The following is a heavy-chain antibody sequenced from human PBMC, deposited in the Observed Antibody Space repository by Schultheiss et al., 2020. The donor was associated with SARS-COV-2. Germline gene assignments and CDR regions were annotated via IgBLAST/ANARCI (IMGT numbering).Heavy chain of an antibody. J-gene: IGHJ4*02. CDR2: VYYSGTS. CDR3: ARVYYDSSGYDY. V-gene: IGHV4-39*07. Sequence: SQTLSLTCTVSGGSISSGGYYWSWIRQHPGKGLEWVGSVYYSGTSYFNPSLKSRVTISVDTSKNQFSLKLSSVTAADTAVYYCARVYYDSSGYDYWGQGTLVTVSS. D-gene: IGHD3-22*01. CDR1: GGSISSGGYY.